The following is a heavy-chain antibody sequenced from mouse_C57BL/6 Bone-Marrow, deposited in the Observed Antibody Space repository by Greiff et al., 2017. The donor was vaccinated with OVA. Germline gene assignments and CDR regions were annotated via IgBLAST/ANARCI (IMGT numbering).Heavy chain of an antibody. CDR2: IDPENGDT. CDR3: TTGRFITTVVGVDY. D-gene: IGHD1-1*01. J-gene: IGHJ2*01. CDR1: GFNIKDDY. Sequence: EVMLVESGAELVRPGASVKLSCTASGFNIKDDYMHWVKQRPEQGLEWIGWIDPENGDTEYASKFQGKATITADTSSNTAYLQLSSLTSDDTAVYYCTTGRFITTVVGVDYWGQGTTLTVSS. V-gene: IGHV14-4*01.